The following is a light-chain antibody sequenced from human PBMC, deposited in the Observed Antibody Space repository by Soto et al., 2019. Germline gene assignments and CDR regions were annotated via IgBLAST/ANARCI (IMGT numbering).Light chain of an antibody. Sequence: QSALTQPASVSGSPEQSITISCTGTSSDVGGYNYVSWYQHHPGKAPKLMIYEVSNRPSGVSNRFSGSKSGNTASLTISGLQAEDETDYYCSSYTSSTTVIFGGGTQLTVL. V-gene: IGLV2-14*01. CDR3: SSYTSSTTVI. CDR1: SSDVGGYNY. J-gene: IGLJ2*01. CDR2: EVS.